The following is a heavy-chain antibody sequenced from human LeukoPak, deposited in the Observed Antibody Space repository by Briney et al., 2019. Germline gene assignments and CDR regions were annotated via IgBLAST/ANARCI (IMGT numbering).Heavy chain of an antibody. Sequence: GGSLRLSCAASGFTFSSYWMSWVRQAPGKGLEWVAIIKQDGNQKNYVDSVKGRFTISRDDAKNSLYLQMNSLRAEDTAVYYCVRGLVGYCSGGAWDGTCFDYWGQGTLVSVSS. D-gene: IGHD2-15*01. CDR1: GFTFSSYW. J-gene: IGHJ4*02. CDR2: IKQDGNQK. V-gene: IGHV3-7*03. CDR3: VRGLVGYCSGGAWDGTCFDY.